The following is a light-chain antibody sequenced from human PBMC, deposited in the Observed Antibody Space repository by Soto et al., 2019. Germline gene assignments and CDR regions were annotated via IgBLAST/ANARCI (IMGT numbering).Light chain of an antibody. Sequence: QSVLTQPPSASGTPGQRVTISCSGSTSNIGSYAVTWYRQLPGTAPKLLIYGQSQRPSGVPDRFSGSKSGTSAFLAISGLQSEDEADYYCAVWDDRLGGRAFGGGTKLTVL. CDR3: AVWDDRLGGRA. V-gene: IGLV1-44*01. CDR1: TSNIGSYA. J-gene: IGLJ2*01. CDR2: GQS.